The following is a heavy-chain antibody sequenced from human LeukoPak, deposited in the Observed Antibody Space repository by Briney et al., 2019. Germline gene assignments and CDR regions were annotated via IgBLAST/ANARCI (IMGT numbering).Heavy chain of an antibody. CDR2: ISTSSSYI. J-gene: IGHJ3*02. V-gene: IGHV3-21*01. Sequence: GGSLRLSCAASGFTFSSYSMSWVRQAPGKGPEWVSSISTSSSYINYADSVKGRFTISRDNAKKSLYLQMNSLRADDTALYYCARGASVVPGIDNAFDIWGQGTMVTVSS. CDR1: GFTFSSYS. D-gene: IGHD6-19*01. CDR3: ARGASVVPGIDNAFDI.